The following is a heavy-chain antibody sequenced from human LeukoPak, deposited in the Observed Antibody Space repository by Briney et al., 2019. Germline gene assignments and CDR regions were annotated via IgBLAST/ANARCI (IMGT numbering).Heavy chain of an antibody. CDR2: INPNSGGT. J-gene: IGHJ3*01. CDR1: GYTFTGYY. CDR3: AKDAIPSSWSFAIDA. V-gene: IGHV1-2*02. Sequence: ASVKVSCKASGYTFTGYYMHWVRQAPGQGLEWMGWINPNSGGTNYAQKFQGRVTMTRDTSISTAYMELSRLRSDDTAVYYCAKDAIPSSWSFAIDAWGQGTMVTVSS. D-gene: IGHD6-13*01.